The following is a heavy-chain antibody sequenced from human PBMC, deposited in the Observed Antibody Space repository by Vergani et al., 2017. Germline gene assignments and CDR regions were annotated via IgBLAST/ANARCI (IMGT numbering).Heavy chain of an antibody. V-gene: IGHV3-23*04. Sequence: EVQLVESGGGLVQPGGSLRLSCAASGFTFSSYAMSWVRQAPGKGLEWVSAISGRGGSTYYADSVKGRFTISRDNSKNTLYLQMNSLRAEDTAVYYCAKGVSSSGITIFPMDVWGKGTTVTVSS. CDR1: GFTFSSYA. J-gene: IGHJ6*03. CDR3: AKGVSSSGITIFPMDV. CDR2: ISGRGGST. D-gene: IGHD3-9*01.